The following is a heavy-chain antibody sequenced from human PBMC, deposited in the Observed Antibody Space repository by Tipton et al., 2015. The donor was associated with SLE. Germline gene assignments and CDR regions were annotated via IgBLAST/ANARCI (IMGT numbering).Heavy chain of an antibody. CDR3: AKDRGVSGSWDCYYGMDV. CDR1: GFTFSSYA. J-gene: IGHJ6*02. CDR2: ISGSGGST. V-gene: IGHV3-23*01. D-gene: IGHD1-26*01. Sequence: SLRLSCAASGFTFSSYAMSWVRQAPGKGLEWVSAISGSGGSTYYADSVKGRFTISRDNSKNTLYLQMNSLRAEDTAVYYCAKDRGVSGSWDCYYGMDVWGQGTTVTVSS.